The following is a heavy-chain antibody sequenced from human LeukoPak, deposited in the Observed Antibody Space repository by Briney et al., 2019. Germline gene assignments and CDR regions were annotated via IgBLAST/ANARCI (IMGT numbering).Heavy chain of an antibody. CDR1: GFTFRSYW. V-gene: IGHV3-7*01. Sequence: GGSLRLSCAASGFTFRSYWMSWVRQAPGKGLEWVANMKLDGSEEYFVDSVKGRFTISSDNAKNSLYLQMNSLRVDDTAVYYCARWARYCSSGSCYSWFDPWGQGTLVTVSS. D-gene: IGHD2-15*01. CDR2: MKLDGSEE. J-gene: IGHJ5*02. CDR3: ARWARYCSSGSCYSWFDP.